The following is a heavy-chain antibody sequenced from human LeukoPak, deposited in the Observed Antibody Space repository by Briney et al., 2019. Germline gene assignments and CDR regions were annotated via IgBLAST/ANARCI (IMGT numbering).Heavy chain of an antibody. J-gene: IGHJ4*02. V-gene: IGHV4-59*01. CDR2: ISDIGSI. Sequence: SETLSLTCTVSGGSISSYYWSWIRQPPGKGLEWIAYISDIGSINYNPSLKSRVTISIETSKTQFSLKLNSVTAADTAVYFCVRLGRCSGGHCLDDYWGQGTLVTVSS. D-gene: IGHD2-21*02. CDR1: GGSISSYY. CDR3: VRLGRCSGGHCLDDY.